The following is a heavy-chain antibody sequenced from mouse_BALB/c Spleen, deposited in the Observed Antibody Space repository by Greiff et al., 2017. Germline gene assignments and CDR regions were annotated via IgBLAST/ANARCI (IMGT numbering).Heavy chain of an antibody. CDR2: IHPSDSDT. CDR3: ARDKYGNYVAAMDY. D-gene: IGHD2-10*02. CDR1: GYSFTSYW. Sequence: VQLQQPGAELVRPGASVKLSCKASGYSFTSYWMNWVKQRPGQGLEWIGMIHPSDSDTRLNQKFKDKATLTVDKSSSTAYMQLSSPTSEDSAVYYCARDKYGNYVAAMDYWGQGTSVTVSS. V-gene: IGHV1-74*01. J-gene: IGHJ4*01.